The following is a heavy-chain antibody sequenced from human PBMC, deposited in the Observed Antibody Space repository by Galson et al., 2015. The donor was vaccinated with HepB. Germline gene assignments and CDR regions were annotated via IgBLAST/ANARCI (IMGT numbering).Heavy chain of an antibody. V-gene: IGHV3-15*01. CDR3: TTGPVWDFWSGYYKDAFDI. J-gene: IGHJ3*02. Sequence: SLRLSCAASGFTFSNAWMSWVRQAPGKGLEWVGRIKSKTDGGTTDYAAPVKGRFTISRDDSKDTLYLQMNSLKTEDTAVYYCTTGPVWDFWSGYYKDAFDIWGQGTMVTVSS. D-gene: IGHD3-3*01. CDR1: GFTFSNAW. CDR2: IKSKTDGGTT.